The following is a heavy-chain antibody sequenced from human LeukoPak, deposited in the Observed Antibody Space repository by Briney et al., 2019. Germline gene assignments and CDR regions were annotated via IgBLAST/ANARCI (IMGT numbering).Heavy chain of an antibody. Sequence: GGSLRLSCAASGFAFRSYGLHWVRQPPGKGLEWVAVIWYDGSKRFYAESVKGRFTISRDSSQNTLYLQMTNLRVEDTAVYYCARVYGDYFDYWGQGALVTVSS. CDR2: IWYDGSKR. J-gene: IGHJ4*02. CDR1: GFAFRSYG. CDR3: ARVYGDYFDY. V-gene: IGHV3-33*01. D-gene: IGHD4-17*01.